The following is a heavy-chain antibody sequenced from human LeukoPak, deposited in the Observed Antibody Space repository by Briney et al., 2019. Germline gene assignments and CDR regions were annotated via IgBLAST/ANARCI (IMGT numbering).Heavy chain of an antibody. D-gene: IGHD2-21*02. Sequence: GGSLRLSCAASGFTFSSYGMHWVRQAPGKGLEWVAVIWYDGSNKYYADSVKGRFTISRDNSKNTLYLQMNSLRAEDTAVYYCAKTAIYHYYMDVWGKGTTVTVSS. CDR2: IWYDGSNK. CDR1: GFTFSSYG. CDR3: AKTAIYHYYMDV. V-gene: IGHV3-33*06. J-gene: IGHJ6*03.